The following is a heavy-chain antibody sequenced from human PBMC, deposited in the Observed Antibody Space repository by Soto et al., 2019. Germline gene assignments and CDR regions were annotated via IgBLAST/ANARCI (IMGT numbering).Heavy chain of an antibody. Sequence: SETLSLTCTVSGGSISSYYWSWIRQPPGKGLEWIGYIYYSGSTNYNPSLKSRVTISVDTSKNQFSLKLSSVTAADTAVYYCARGDDYIWGSYRPLGFDPWGRGTLVTVSS. J-gene: IGHJ5*02. CDR1: GGSISSYY. CDR2: IYYSGST. CDR3: ARGDDYIWGSYRPLGFDP. V-gene: IGHV4-59*01. D-gene: IGHD3-16*02.